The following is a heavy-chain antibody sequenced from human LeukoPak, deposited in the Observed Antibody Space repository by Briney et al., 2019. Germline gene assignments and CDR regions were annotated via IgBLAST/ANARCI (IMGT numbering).Heavy chain of an antibody. D-gene: IGHD2-2*01. CDR2: FDPEDGET. V-gene: IGHV1-24*01. CDR1: GYTLTELS. CDR3: ATGLAVVVPAAMGTRVFDY. Sequence: GASVKVSCKVSGYTLTELSMHWVRQAPGKGLEWMGGFDPEDGETIYAQKFQGRVTMTEDTSTDTAYMELSSLRSEDTAVYYCATGLAVVVPAAMGTRVFDYWGQGTLVTVSS. J-gene: IGHJ4*02.